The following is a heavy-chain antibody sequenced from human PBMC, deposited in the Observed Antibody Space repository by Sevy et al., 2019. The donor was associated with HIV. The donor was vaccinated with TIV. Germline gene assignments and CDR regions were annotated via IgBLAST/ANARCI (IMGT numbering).Heavy chain of an antibody. CDR2: IDTRGDT. CDR3: ARDVAIRGVFATFDYHYYMDV. J-gene: IGHJ6*03. CDR1: GASISNYY. V-gene: IGHV4-4*07. D-gene: IGHD3-10*01. Sequence: SETLSLTCTVSGASISNYYWSWIRQPAGKGLEWIGRIDTRGDTHYNPSLKGRVTLSLDTSQKHFSLKLTSVIAADTAVYYCARDVAIRGVFATFDYHYYMDVWGKGTTVTVSS.